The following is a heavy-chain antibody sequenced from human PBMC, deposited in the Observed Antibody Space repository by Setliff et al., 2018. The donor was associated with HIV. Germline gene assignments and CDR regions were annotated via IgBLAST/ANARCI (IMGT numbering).Heavy chain of an antibody. CDR2: VYYNGDT. Sequence: KSSETLSLTCTVSGGSVSGYFWSWIRQPPGRGLEWVGYVYYNGDTNYNPSLNSRITVSVDTSRSQFSLKLNSVTAADTAVYYCARVDCSGGSCYSPAYWGQGTLVTVSS. J-gene: IGHJ4*02. CDR1: GGSVSGYF. CDR3: ARVDCSGGSCYSPAY. D-gene: IGHD2-15*01. V-gene: IGHV4-59*08.